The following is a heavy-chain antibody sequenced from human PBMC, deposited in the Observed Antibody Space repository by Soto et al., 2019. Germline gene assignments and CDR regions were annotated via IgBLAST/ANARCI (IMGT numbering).Heavy chain of an antibody. D-gene: IGHD6-25*01. V-gene: IGHV3-30*18. J-gene: IGHJ4*02. CDR2: MSYDGSNK. CDR1: GFTFNNYG. CDR3: EKDLHSSGWAAYNFDY. Sequence: QVQLVESGGGVVQPGRSLRLSCAASGFTFNNYGMHWVRQAPGKGLEWVALMSYDGSNKYYTDSVKGRFTISRDNNQNTLYLQMNTLRAEDSAVYYCEKDLHSSGWAAYNFDYWGQGTLVTVSS.